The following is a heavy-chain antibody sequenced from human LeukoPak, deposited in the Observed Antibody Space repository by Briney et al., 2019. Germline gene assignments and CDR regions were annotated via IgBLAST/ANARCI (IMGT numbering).Heavy chain of an antibody. D-gene: IGHD3-22*01. V-gene: IGHV3-74*01. CDR2: ISSDGGNT. CDR1: GFTFSHYG. J-gene: IGHJ6*03. CDR3: ARSGYDFPYFYYYIDV. Sequence: GGSLRLSCAASGFTFSHYGVHWVRQAPGKGLVWVSRISSDGGNTAYADSVKGRFTISRDSAKNTLFLQMRSLRAEDTAVYYCARSGYDFPYFYYYIDVWGKGTTVTVSS.